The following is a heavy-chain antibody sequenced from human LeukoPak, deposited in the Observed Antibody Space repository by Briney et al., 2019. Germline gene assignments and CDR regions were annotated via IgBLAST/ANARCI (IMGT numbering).Heavy chain of an antibody. Sequence: SETLSLTCTVSGGSINYYYWSWIRQPPGKGLEWIGYVYYTGNTNYNPSLKSRVTMSVDTSKNQFSLKLSSVTAADTAIYYCARLGSYFDYWGQGTLVTVSS. V-gene: IGHV4-59*01. J-gene: IGHJ4*02. CDR3: ARLGSYFDY. D-gene: IGHD1-26*01. CDR1: GGSINYYY. CDR2: VYYTGNT.